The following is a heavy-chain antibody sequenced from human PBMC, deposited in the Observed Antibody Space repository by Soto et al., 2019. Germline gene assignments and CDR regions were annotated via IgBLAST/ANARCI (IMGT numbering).Heavy chain of an antibody. CDR1: CGSIISSNW. CDR3: ASLPARHYYHGVDV. V-gene: IGHV4-4*02. Sequence: PSETLSLTGAVSCGSIISSNWLSWVRHPPGKGLEWIGHIYYTGITSYNPSLNSRVTISVDTSKNQISLKLGSVTAADTAVYYCASLPARHYYHGVDVWGQGTTVTVSS. CDR2: IYYTGIT. D-gene: IGHD2-2*01. J-gene: IGHJ6*02.